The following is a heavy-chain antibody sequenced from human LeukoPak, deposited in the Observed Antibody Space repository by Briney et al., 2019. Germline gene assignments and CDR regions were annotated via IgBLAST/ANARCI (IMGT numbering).Heavy chain of an antibody. Sequence: SETLSLTCTVSGGSISSYYWSWIRQPAGKGLEWIGRIYTSGSTNYNPSLKSRVTMSVDTSKNQFYLKLSSVTAADTAVYYCAREPSRYCSGGTCYSYAFDIWGQGTMVTVSS. CDR2: IYTSGST. V-gene: IGHV4-4*07. J-gene: IGHJ3*02. CDR3: AREPSRYCSGGTCYSYAFDI. D-gene: IGHD2-15*01. CDR1: GGSISSYY.